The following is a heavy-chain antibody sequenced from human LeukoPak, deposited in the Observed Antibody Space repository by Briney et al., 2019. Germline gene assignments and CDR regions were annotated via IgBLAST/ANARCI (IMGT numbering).Heavy chain of an antibody. J-gene: IGHJ4*02. V-gene: IGHV3-11*01. D-gene: IGHD3-3*01. CDR2: ISSSGSTI. Sequence: PGGSLRLSCAASGFTFSDYYMSWIRQAPGKGLEWVSYISSSGSTIYYADSVKGRFTISRDNAKNSLYLQMNGLRAEDTAAYYCARDGLDFWSGYYFDYWGQGTLVTVSS. CDR3: ARDGLDFWSGYYFDY. CDR1: GFTFSDYY.